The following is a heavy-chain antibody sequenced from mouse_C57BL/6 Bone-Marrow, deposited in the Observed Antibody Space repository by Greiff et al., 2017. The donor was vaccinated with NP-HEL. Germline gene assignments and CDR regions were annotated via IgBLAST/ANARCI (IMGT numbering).Heavy chain of an antibody. CDR1: GYTFTSYG. J-gene: IGHJ4*01. V-gene: IGHV1-81*01. CDR3: ARSDTAQATAMDD. CDR2: IYPRSGNT. Sequence: VKLMESGAELARPGASVKLSCKASGYTFTSYGISWVKQRTGQGLEWIGEIYPRSGNTYYNEKFKGKATLTADKSSSTAYMELRSLTSEDSAVYFCARSDTAQATAMDDWGQGTSVTVSS. D-gene: IGHD3-2*02.